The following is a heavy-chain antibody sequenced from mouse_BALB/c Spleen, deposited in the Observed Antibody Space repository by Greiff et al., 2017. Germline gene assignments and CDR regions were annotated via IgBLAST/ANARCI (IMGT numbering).Heavy chain of an antibody. Sequence: VQLQQSGAELVKPGASVKLSCTASGFNINDTYMHWVKQRPEQGLEWIGRIDPANGNTKYDPKFQGKATITADTSSNTAYLQLSSLTSEDTAVYYCALYGNYLDYWGQGTTLTVSS. J-gene: IGHJ2*01. D-gene: IGHD2-1*01. CDR2: IDPANGNT. V-gene: IGHV14-3*02. CDR3: ALYGNYLDY. CDR1: GFNINDTY.